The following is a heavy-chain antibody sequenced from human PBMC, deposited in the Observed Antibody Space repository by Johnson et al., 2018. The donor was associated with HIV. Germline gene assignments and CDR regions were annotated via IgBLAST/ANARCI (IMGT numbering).Heavy chain of an antibody. J-gene: IGHJ3*02. CDR1: GFTFISYA. Sequence: QVQLVESGGGLVQPGGSLRLSCAASGFTFISYAMHWVRQAPGKGLEWVAVISYDGSNKYYADSVKGRFTISRDNSKNTLYLQMNSLRAEDTTVYYCARGGARSSGYYSAFDIWGQGTMVTVSS. CDR3: ARGGARSSGYYSAFDI. CDR2: ISYDGSNK. D-gene: IGHD3-22*01. V-gene: IGHV3-30-3*01.